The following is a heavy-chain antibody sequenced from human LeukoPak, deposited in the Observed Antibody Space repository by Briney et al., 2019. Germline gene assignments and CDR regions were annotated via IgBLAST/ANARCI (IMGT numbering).Heavy chain of an antibody. CDR2: ISSSGSTI. CDR1: GFTFSDYH. Sequence: GGSLRLSCAASGFTFSDYHMSWIRQAPGKGPEWVSYISSSGSTIYYADSVKGRFTISRDNAKNSLYLQMNSLRAEDTAVYYCARATTPFSAFDIWGQGTMVTVSS. CDR3: ARATTPFSAFDI. J-gene: IGHJ3*02. D-gene: IGHD5-12*01. V-gene: IGHV3-11*01.